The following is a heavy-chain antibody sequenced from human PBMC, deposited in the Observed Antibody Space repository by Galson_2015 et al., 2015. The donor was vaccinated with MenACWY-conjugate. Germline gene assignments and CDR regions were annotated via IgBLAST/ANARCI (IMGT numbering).Heavy chain of an antibody. CDR3: ARVGTWIHQYFYYMDV. J-gene: IGHJ6*03. CDR2: ISKSGSPI. D-gene: IGHD5-18*01. V-gene: IGHV3-48*03. Sequence: SLRLSCAASGFTFTGYEFNWVRQAPGKGLEWLSYISKSGSPIYYADSVKGRFTISRDNMKKSLFLETNSLRAGDTGVYYCARVGTWIHQYFYYMDVWGKGTTVTVSS. CDR1: GFTFTGYE.